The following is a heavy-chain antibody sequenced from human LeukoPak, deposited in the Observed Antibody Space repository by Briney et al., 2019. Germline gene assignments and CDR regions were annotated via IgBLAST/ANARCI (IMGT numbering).Heavy chain of an antibody. CDR3: ARVVGRNWFDP. J-gene: IGHJ5*02. Sequence: NPSETLSLTCTVSGGSISSGGYYWSWIRQHPGKGLEWIGYIYYSGSTYYNPSLKSRVTISVDTSKNQFFLKLSSVTAADTAVYYCARVVGRNWFDPWGRGTLVTVSS. V-gene: IGHV4-31*03. D-gene: IGHD1-26*01. CDR1: GGSISSGGYY. CDR2: IYYSGST.